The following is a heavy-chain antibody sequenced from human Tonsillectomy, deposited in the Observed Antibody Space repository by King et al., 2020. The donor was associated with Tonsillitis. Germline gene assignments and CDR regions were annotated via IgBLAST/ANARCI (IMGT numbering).Heavy chain of an antibody. Sequence: VQLVESGAEVKKPGASVKVSCKASGYTFTDFYIHWVRQAPGQGLEWVGWINPNTGGTNYALRFQGRVTMTMDTSISTAYMELSRLTSDDTAVYYCARRHSSGGSCLYYYYYAMDVWGQGTAVTVSS. V-gene: IGHV1-2*02. D-gene: IGHD2-15*01. CDR1: GYTFTDFY. CDR2: INPNTGGT. J-gene: IGHJ6*02. CDR3: ARRHSSGGSCLYYYYYAMDV.